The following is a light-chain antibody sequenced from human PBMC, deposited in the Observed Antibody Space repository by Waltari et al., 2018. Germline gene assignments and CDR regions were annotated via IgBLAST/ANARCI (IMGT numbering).Light chain of an antibody. CDR3: AAWDDSLSGPV. CDR1: SSNIGRNY. V-gene: IGLV1-47*01. CDR2: RNN. Sequence: QSVLTQPPSASGTPGQRVTISCSGSSSNIGRNYVYWYQQLPGTAPKLLIYRNNQRPSGVPDRFSSSKSGPSASLAISGLRSEDEADYYCAAWDDSLSGPVFGGGTMLTVL. J-gene: IGLJ2*01.